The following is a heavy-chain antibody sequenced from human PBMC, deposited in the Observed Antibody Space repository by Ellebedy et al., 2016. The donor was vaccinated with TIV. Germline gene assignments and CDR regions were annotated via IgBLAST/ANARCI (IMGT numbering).Heavy chain of an antibody. V-gene: IGHV1-8*01. Sequence: ASVKVSXKASRYTFTSSDINWVRQATGQGLEWMGWMNPNSGNTGYAQKFQGRVTLTRDTSISTAYMELSSLTSDDTAIYFCARDASGTYFNWGQGTLVTVSS. J-gene: IGHJ4*02. CDR2: MNPNSGNT. CDR3: ARDASGTYFN. D-gene: IGHD3-10*01. CDR1: RYTFTSSD.